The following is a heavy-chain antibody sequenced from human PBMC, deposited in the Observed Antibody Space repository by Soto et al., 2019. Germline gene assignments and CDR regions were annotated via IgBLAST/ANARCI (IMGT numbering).Heavy chain of an antibody. Sequence: ETLSLTCAVSGFSISSYDWSWIRQPPGKGLEWISDIYDSGSTNSNAALKRRVTISLDSYNTQFPLKLSSVTDEATVVYYSARGYTATGGYYGMDVWGQGTTVTVSS. CDR3: ARGYTATGGYYGMDV. D-gene: IGHD5-18*01. V-gene: IGHV4-59*01. CDR1: GFSISSYD. CDR2: IYDSGST. J-gene: IGHJ6*02.